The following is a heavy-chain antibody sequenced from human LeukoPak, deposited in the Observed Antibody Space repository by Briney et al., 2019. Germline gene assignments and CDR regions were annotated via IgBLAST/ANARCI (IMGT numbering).Heavy chain of an antibody. D-gene: IGHD4-23*01. CDR2: IYHSGST. V-gene: IGHV4-38-2*02. CDR3: AREWSHLHYGGNFDY. Sequence: PSETLSLTCAVSGDSISSGYYWGWIRQPPGKGLEWIGSIYHSGSTYYNPSLKSRVTISVDTSKNQFSLKLSSVTAADTAVYYCAREWSHLHYGGNFDYWGQGTLVTVSS. J-gene: IGHJ4*02. CDR1: GDSISSGYY.